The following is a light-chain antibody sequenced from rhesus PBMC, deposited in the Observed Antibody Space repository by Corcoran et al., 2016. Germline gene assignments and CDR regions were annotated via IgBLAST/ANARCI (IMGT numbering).Light chain of an antibody. CDR2: GAS. Sequence: QVILTQSPATLSLSPGERATLSCRASQSVSSYLAWYQQKPGQAPRLLIYGASSRATGIPDRFSGSGSGTDFTLTISSLQPEDFATYYCQQHNSYPLTFGGGTKVEIK. CDR1: QSVSSY. V-gene: IGKV3-53*02. J-gene: IGKJ4*01. CDR3: QQHNSYPLT.